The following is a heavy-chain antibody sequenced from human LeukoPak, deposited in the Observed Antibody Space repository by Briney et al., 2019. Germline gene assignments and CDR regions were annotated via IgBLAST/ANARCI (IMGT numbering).Heavy chain of an antibody. CDR3: ARVLTVRGVNHNWFDP. V-gene: IGHV4-39*07. CDR1: GGSISSSSYY. CDR2: IYYSGST. D-gene: IGHD3-10*01. Sequence: SETLSLTCTVSGGSISSSSYYWGWIRQPPGKGLEWIGSIYYSGSTYYNPSLKSRVTISVDTSKNQFSLKLSSVTAADTAVYYCARVLTVRGVNHNWFDPRGQGTLVTVSS. J-gene: IGHJ5*02.